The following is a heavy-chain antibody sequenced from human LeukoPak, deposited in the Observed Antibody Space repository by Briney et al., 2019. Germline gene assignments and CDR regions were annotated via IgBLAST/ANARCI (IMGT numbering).Heavy chain of an antibody. D-gene: IGHD3-22*01. Sequence: PSETLSLTRTVSGYSISSGYYWGWIRQPPGKGLEWIGSIYHSGSTYYNPSLKSRVTISVDTSKNQFSLKLSSVTAADTAVYYCAREYYYDSSGDYWGQGTLVTVSS. CDR2: IYHSGST. CDR3: AREYYYDSSGDY. V-gene: IGHV4-38-2*02. J-gene: IGHJ4*02. CDR1: GYSISSGYY.